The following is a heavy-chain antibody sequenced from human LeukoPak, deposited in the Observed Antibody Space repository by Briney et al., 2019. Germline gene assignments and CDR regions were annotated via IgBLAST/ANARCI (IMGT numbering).Heavy chain of an antibody. CDR1: GYTFTNYG. D-gene: IGHD3-3*01. CDR3: ARITYDFWSGYYMPDDP. CDR2: ISIYNGNT. J-gene: IGHJ5*02. V-gene: IGHV1-18*01. Sequence: ASVKVSCKASGYTFTNYGISWVRQAPGQGLEWMGWISIYNGNTDYAQKLRGRVTMTTHTSTSTAYMELRSLTSDDTAVYYCARITYDFWSGYYMPDDPWGQGTLVTVSS.